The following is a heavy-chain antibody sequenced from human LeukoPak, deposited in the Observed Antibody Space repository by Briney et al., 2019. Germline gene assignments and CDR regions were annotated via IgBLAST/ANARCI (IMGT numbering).Heavy chain of an antibody. CDR2: IIPIFGTA. Sequence: ASVKVSCKASGGTFSSYAISWVRQAPGQGLEWMGGIIPIFGTANYAQKFQGRVTITADESTSTAYMELSSLRSEDTAVYYCARCSGKGDYYYYYYMDVWGKGTTVTVSS. CDR3: ARCSGKGDYYYYYYMDV. J-gene: IGHJ6*03. D-gene: IGHD4-23*01. CDR1: GGTFSSYA. V-gene: IGHV1-69*13.